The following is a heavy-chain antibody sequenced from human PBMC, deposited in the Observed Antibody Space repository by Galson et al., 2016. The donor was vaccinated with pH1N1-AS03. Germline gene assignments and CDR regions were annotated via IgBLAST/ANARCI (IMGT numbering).Heavy chain of an antibody. D-gene: IGHD1-26*01. J-gene: IGHJ4*02. CDR2: IRQDGSDK. CDR1: GFTFSSSW. Sequence: SLRLSCAASGFTFSSSWMSWVRQAPGKGLEWVANIRQDGSDKYYVDSVRGRFTISRDNAKNSLYLQMNSLRAEDTAVYYCVKGGTNFDSWGQGTVVTVSS. V-gene: IGHV3-7*01. CDR3: VKGGTNFDS.